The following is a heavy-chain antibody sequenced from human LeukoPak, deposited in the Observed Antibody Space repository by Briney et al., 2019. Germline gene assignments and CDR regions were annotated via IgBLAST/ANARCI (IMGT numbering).Heavy chain of an antibody. Sequence: GGSLRLSCAASGFPFSNYGMNWVRQAPGKGLEWVSFITSSSSIYYADSVKGRFTISRDNAKNSLFLQMNSLRAEDTAVYYCAMQWLVKGGYYFDYWGQGTLVSVSS. D-gene: IGHD6-19*01. CDR2: ITSSSSI. J-gene: IGHJ4*02. V-gene: IGHV3-48*01. CDR3: AMQWLVKGGYYFDY. CDR1: GFPFSNYG.